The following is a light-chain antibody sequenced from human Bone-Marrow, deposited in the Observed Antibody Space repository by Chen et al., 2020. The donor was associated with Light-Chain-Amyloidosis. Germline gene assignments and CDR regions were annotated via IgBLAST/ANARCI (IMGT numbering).Light chain of an antibody. J-gene: IGLJ3*02. V-gene: IGLV3-21*02. CDR2: DDS. Sequence: SYVLTQPSSVSVAPGQTATLACGGNNIGSTSVHWNQQPPGQAPLLVVYDDSDRPSGIPERLSGSNSGNTATLTISRVEAGDEADYYCQVWDRSSDRPVFGGGTKLTVL. CDR3: QVWDRSSDRPV. CDR1: NIGSTS.